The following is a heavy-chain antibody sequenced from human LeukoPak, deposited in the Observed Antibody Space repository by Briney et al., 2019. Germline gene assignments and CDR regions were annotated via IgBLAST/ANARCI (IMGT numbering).Heavy chain of an antibody. Sequence: GASVKVSCKASGYTFTSYYMHWVRQAPGQGLEWMGIINPSGGSTSYAQKFQGRVTMTRDMSTSTVYMELGSLRSKDTAVYYRARGKRWSGTYSAPSDYWGQGTLVTVSS. CDR3: ARGKRWSGTYSAPSDY. V-gene: IGHV1-46*01. CDR2: INPSGGST. CDR1: GYTFTSYY. D-gene: IGHD3-10*01. J-gene: IGHJ4*02.